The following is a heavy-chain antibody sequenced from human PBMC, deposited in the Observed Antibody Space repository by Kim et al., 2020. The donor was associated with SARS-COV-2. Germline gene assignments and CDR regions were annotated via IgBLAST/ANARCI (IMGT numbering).Heavy chain of an antibody. CDR1: GFTFNIYA. D-gene: IGHD3-16*01. CDR3: AYGLGGNYLNWFDP. CDR2: ISFDGSTK. V-gene: IGHV3-30-3*01. Sequence: GGSLRLSCAASGFTFNIYAMHWVRQAPGKGLEWVSVISFDGSTKYSAAAVKSRFTISRDNSKNTLYQQMDRLRAEKTVVYYCAYGLGGNYLNWFDPWGRGTLVTVSS. J-gene: IGHJ5*02.